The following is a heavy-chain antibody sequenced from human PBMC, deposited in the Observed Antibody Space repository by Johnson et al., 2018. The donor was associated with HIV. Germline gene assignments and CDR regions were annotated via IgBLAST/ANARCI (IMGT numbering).Heavy chain of an antibody. D-gene: IGHD7-27*01. V-gene: IGHV3-30*04. Sequence: QVQLVESGGGVVQPGRSLRLSCAASGFRFSTYALHWVRQTPGKGLEWVAVISYDGSNKYYADSVKGRFTISRDNSKNTLYLQMNSLRAEDTAVFYCGMSGVEDAAFDIWGQGTMVTVSS. CDR3: GMSGVEDAAFDI. CDR2: ISYDGSNK. J-gene: IGHJ3*02. CDR1: GFRFSTYA.